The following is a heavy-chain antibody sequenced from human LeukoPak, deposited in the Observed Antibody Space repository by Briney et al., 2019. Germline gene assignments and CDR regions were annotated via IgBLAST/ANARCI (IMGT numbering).Heavy chain of an antibody. Sequence: GGSLRLSCAASGFTLSTNYMSWVRQAPGKGLGWGSVIYSGDTTFYADSVRGKFTISRDNSKNTLYLQMNSLRAEDTAVYYCASILRSSSGYYFDYWGQGTLVTVSS. CDR2: IYSGDTT. D-gene: IGHD3-10*01. V-gene: IGHV3-66*01. J-gene: IGHJ4*02. CDR3: ASILRSSSGYYFDY. CDR1: GFTLSTNY.